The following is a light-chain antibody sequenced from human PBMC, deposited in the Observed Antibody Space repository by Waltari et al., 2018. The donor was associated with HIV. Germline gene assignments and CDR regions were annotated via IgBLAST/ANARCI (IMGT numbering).Light chain of an antibody. V-gene: IGLV1-51*01. CDR3: GTWDSSLSGYV. J-gene: IGLJ1*01. CDR2: DNN. Sequence: QSVFTPPPSVSAAPGQKVTTSCSGSSSNIGINYVSCYQQLPGTAPKLLIYDNNKRPSGIPDRCSGSKSGTSVTLGITGLQTGDEADYYCGTWDSSLSGYVFGTGTKVTVL. CDR1: SSNIGINY.